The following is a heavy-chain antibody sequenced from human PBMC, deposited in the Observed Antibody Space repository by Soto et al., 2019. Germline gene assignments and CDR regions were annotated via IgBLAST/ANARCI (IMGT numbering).Heavy chain of an antibody. CDR3: ANLMREETTVH. J-gene: IGHJ4*02. D-gene: IGHD2-8*01. V-gene: IGHV3-7*01. CDR1: GFTFTSYW. Sequence: GGSLRLSCAGSGFTFTSYWMSWVRQAPGKVLEWVANIKQDGSEKHYVDPVKGRFTVSRDNAKNSVYLQMNTLRVEDSAVYYCANLMREETTVHWGQGTLVSVSS. CDR2: IKQDGSEK.